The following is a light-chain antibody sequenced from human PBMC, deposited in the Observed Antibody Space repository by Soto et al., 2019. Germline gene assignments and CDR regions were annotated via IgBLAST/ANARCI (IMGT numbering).Light chain of an antibody. CDR2: ATS. CDR3: QQSSSSLVYT. Sequence: DIQMTQSPSSLSASIGDRVTITCRASQSMSSYLNWYQKKPGKAPKLLIYATSSLQSGVPSRFSGSGSGTDFTLAISSLQPEDFATYFCQQSSSSLVYTFGQGTKVEIK. V-gene: IGKV1-39*01. J-gene: IGKJ2*01. CDR1: QSMSSY.